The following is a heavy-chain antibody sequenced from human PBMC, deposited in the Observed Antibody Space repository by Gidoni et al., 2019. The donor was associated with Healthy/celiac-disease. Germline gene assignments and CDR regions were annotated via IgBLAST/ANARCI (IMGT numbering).Heavy chain of an antibody. V-gene: IGHV4-39*01. J-gene: IGHJ3*02. CDR3: ARSPIVVVPAANRGAFDI. CDR1: GGSISSSSYY. CDR2: IYYSGST. Sequence: QLQLQESGPGLVKPSETLSLTCTVSGGSISSSSYYWGWIRQPPGKGLGWIGSIYYSGSTYYNPSLKSRVTISVDTSKNQFSLKLSSVTAADTAVYYCARSPIVVVPAANRGAFDIWGQGTMVTVSS. D-gene: IGHD2-2*01.